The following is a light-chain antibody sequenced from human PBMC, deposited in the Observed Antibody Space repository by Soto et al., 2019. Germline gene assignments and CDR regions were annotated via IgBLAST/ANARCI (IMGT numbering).Light chain of an antibody. V-gene: IGKV3-15*01. J-gene: IGKJ4*01. Sequence: EIVMSQSPATLSVSPGERVTLSCRASPSVNNNLARYQKKPGQAPRLVIYAASTRATGIPARFSGSGSATDSTLTISTLQSEDFGVDDCQQYNNWRPLTVGGGTKVEIK. CDR3: QQYNNWRPLT. CDR1: PSVNNN. CDR2: AAS.